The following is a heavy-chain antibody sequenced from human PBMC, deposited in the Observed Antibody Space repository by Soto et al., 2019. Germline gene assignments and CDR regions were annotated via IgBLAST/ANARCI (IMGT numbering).Heavy chain of an antibody. CDR1: GFTFSSYD. J-gene: IGHJ6*02. V-gene: IGHV3-13*04. CDR2: IGTAGDT. D-gene: IGHD2-15*01. CDR3: VRGGYCSGGSCYSVLRYYYGMDV. Sequence: GGSLRLSCAASGFTFSSYDMHWVRQATGKGLEWVSAIGTAGDTYYPGSVKGRFTISRENAKNSLYLQMNSLRAGDTAVYYCVRGGYCSGGSCYSVLRYYYGMDVWGQGTTVTVSS.